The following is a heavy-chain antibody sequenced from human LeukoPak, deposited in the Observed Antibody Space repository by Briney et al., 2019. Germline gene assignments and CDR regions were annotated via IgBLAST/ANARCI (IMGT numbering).Heavy chain of an antibody. Sequence: PSETLSLTCAVYGGSFSGYYWGWIRQPPGKGLEWIGEINHSGSTNYNPSLKSRVTISVDTSKNQFSLKLSSVTAADTAVYYCARGALITIFGVVIMGAQGPYFDYWGQGTLVTVSS. V-gene: IGHV4-34*01. CDR1: GGSFSGYY. CDR3: ARGALITIFGVVIMGAQGPYFDY. J-gene: IGHJ4*02. CDR2: INHSGST. D-gene: IGHD3-3*01.